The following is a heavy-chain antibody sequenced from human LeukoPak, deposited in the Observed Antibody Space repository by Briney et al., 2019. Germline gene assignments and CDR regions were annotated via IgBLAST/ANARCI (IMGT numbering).Heavy chain of an antibody. CDR2: IYYSGST. CDR1: GGSISSSNW. V-gene: IGHV4-4*02. J-gene: IGHJ4*02. Sequence: SGTLSLTCAVSGGSISSSNWWSWVRQPPGKGLEWIGSIYYSGSTYYNPSLKSRVTISVDTSKNQFSLKLSSVTAADTAVYYCASRRWGGDYWGQGTLVTVSS. D-gene: IGHD2-15*01. CDR3: ASRRWGGDY.